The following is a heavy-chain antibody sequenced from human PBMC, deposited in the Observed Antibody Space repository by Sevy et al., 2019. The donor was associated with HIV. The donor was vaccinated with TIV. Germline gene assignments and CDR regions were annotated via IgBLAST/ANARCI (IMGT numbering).Heavy chain of an antibody. D-gene: IGHD1-26*01. J-gene: IGHJ6*02. CDR3: ARVVGTTTTGGGGMDV. V-gene: IGHV4-38-2*01. CDR2: IYHSGSA. Sequence: SETLSLTCDVSGYSISSGYYWGWIRQPPGKGLEWLGTIYHSGSAYSNPSLKSRVTISIDTSKNQFSLNLSSVTAADTAGYYCARVVGTTTTGGGGMDVWGQGTTVTVSS. CDR1: GYSISSGYY.